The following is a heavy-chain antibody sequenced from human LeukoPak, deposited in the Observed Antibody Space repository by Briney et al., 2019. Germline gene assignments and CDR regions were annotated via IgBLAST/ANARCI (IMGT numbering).Heavy chain of an antibody. V-gene: IGHV1-2*02. Sequence: ASVKVSCKASGYTFTGYYIHWLRRAPGQGLEWVGWINPNSGGTNYEQKFQGRVTMTRDTSISTVYMEVSRLRSDDTAVYYRASGGHTLATIERLYYFDYWGQGTLVTVSS. J-gene: IGHJ4*02. CDR3: ASGGHTLATIERLYYFDY. D-gene: IGHD5-12*01. CDR2: INPNSGGT. CDR1: GYTFTGYY.